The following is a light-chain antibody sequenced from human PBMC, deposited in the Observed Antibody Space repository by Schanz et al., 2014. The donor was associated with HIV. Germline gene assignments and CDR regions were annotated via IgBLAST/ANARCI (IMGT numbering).Light chain of an antibody. CDR1: SSDVGGYQH. J-gene: IGLJ1*01. Sequence: QSVLTQPASVSGSPGQSITISCTGTSSDVGGYQHVSWYQQHPGKAPQLMIYEVSKRPSGVSDRFSGSKSDNTASLTISALQPEDEADYYCNSYSHSNTYVFGSGTKLTVL. CDR3: NSYSHSNTYV. V-gene: IGLV2-14*01. CDR2: EVS.